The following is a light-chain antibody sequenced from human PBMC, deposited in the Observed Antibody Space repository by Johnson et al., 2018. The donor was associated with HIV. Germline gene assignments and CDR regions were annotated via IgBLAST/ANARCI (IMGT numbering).Light chain of an antibody. Sequence: QSVLTQPPSVSAAPGQKVTISCSGSSSNIGNNYVSWYQQVPGTAPKLLIYDNNKRPSGIPDRFSGSKSGTSATLGITGLQTGDAADYYCGTWDSRLNVYLFGTGTKVTVL. CDR3: GTWDSRLNVYL. V-gene: IGLV1-51*01. CDR1: SSNIGNNY. J-gene: IGLJ1*01. CDR2: DNN.